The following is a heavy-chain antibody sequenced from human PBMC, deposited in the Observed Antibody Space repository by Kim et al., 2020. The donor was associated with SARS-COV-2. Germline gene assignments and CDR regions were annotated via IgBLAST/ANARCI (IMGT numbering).Heavy chain of an antibody. CDR3: ARADYGGTTYLDY. CDR1: GFTFSSYS. V-gene: IGHV3-21*01. CDR2: ISSSSSYI. Sequence: GGSLRLSCAASGFTFSSYSMNWVRQAPGKGLEWVSSISSSSSYIYYADSVKGRFTISRDNAKNSLYLQMNSLRAEDTAVYYCARADYGGTTYLDYWGQGTLVTVSS. J-gene: IGHJ4*02. D-gene: IGHD4-17*01.